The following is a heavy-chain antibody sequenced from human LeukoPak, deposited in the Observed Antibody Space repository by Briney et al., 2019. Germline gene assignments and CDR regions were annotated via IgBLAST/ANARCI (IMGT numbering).Heavy chain of an antibody. J-gene: IGHJ4*02. Sequence: GGSLRLSCAASGFTFSSYAMSWVRQAPGKGLEWVSAISGSGDSTYYADSMKGRFTISRDNSKNTLYLQMNSLRAEDTAVYYCAKAYYYGSGSYPCPVDYWGQGTLVTVSS. CDR1: GFTFSSYA. V-gene: IGHV3-23*01. CDR2: ISGSGDST. CDR3: AKAYYYGSGSYPCPVDY. D-gene: IGHD3-10*01.